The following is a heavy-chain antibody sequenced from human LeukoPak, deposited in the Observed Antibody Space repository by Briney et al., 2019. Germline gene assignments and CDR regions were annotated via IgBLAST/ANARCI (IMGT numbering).Heavy chain of an antibody. CDR1: GGSITGYY. D-gene: IGHD6-19*01. Sequence: SETLSLTCTVSGGSITGYYWSWIRQPAGKGLEWIGRIYTSGSTNYNPSLKSRVTISVDTSKNQFSLKLSSVTAADTAVYYCARDLYSSGWYLDYWGQGTLVTVSS. CDR2: IYTSGST. V-gene: IGHV4-4*07. CDR3: ARDLYSSGWYLDY. J-gene: IGHJ4*02.